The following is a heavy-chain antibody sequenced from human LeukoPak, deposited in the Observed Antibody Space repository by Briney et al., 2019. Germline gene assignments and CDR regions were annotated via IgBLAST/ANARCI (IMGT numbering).Heavy chain of an antibody. Sequence: SETLSLTCTVSGASISSYYWSWIRQPPGKGLEWIGYIFYYGSTNYNPSLKSRVTISVDTSKNQFSLKLKSVTAADTAVYYCARGRGDFIIFDYWGQGTLFTVSS. CDR2: IFYYGST. CDR3: ARGRGDFIIFDY. D-gene: IGHD2-21*02. J-gene: IGHJ4*02. CDR1: GASISSYY. V-gene: IGHV4-59*01.